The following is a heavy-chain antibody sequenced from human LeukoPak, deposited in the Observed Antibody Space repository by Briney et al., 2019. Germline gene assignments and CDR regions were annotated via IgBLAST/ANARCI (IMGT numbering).Heavy chain of an antibody. D-gene: IGHD1-26*01. J-gene: IGHJ4*02. CDR1: GGSISSYY. CDR3: AREATVVGATII. Sequence: SETLSLTCTVSGGSISSYYWSWIRQPAGKGLEWIGRIYTSGSTTYNPSLKSRVSMSVDTSKNQFSLKLSSVTAADTAVYYCAREATVVGATIIWGQGALVTVSS. V-gene: IGHV4-4*07. CDR2: IYTSGST.